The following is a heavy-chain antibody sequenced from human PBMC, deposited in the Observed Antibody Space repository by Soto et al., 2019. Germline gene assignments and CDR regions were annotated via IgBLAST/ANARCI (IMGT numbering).Heavy chain of an antibody. CDR2: INLGGSEK. Sequence: EVQLVESGGGLIQPGGSLRLSCAASGFTFSNHWLTWIRQAPGKGLEWVANINLGGSEKYYVESVKGRFTISRDNAKNSLFLQMNSLRAEDTAVYYCARGHYGMDVWGQGTTVTVSS. J-gene: IGHJ6*02. CDR1: GFTFSNHW. V-gene: IGHV3-7*01. CDR3: ARGHYGMDV.